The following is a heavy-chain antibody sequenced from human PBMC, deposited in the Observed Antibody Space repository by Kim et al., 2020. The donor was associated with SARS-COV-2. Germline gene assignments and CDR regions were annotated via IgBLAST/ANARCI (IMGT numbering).Heavy chain of an antibody. D-gene: IGHD6-25*01. CDR1: GFTFSTYA. V-gene: IGHV3-30*18. CDR2: ISNDGNNK. J-gene: IGHJ4*02. Sequence: GGSLRLSCAASGFTFSTYAMHWVRQAPGKGPEWVAVISNDGNNKYYADSVKGRFTISRDNSKNTLFLQMDSLRPEDTAVYYCAKGVYTSGTNCVWDCYLDEWGQGTLVTASS. CDR3: AKGVYTSGTNCVWDCYLDE.